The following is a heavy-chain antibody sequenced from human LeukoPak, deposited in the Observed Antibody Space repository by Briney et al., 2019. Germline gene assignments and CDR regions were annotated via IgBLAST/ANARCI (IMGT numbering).Heavy chain of an antibody. CDR2: INQNGREK. J-gene: IGHJ4*01. V-gene: IGHV3-7*01. Sequence: GGSLRLSCAVSGFTFSDYWMNWVRQAPGKGLEWVASINQNGREKSYVDSVKGPFTISRDNPKNSVYLQMSSLRAEDTAVYYCARDGTAPGLYFDLWGQGTLVTVSS. CDR3: ARDGTAPGLYFDL. D-gene: IGHD6-13*01. CDR1: GFTFSDYW.